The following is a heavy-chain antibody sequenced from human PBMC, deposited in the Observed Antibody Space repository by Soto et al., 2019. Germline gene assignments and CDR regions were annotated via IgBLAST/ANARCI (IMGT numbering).Heavy chain of an antibody. D-gene: IGHD3-10*02. Sequence: PGGSLRLSCSASGFTFSNYWMNWVRQAPGKGLEWVANIKPEGGEEYYVDSVRGRLTISADIAENSVILQMNSLRDEDSAVYFCVRDRDLYRDMFHADLWGQGTLVTVSS. CDR3: VRDRDLYRDMFHADL. CDR2: IKPEGGEE. V-gene: IGHV3-7*01. J-gene: IGHJ4*01. CDR1: GFTFSNYW.